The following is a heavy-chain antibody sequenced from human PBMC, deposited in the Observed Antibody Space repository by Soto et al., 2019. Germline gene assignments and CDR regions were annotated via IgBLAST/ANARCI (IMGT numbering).Heavy chain of an antibody. Sequence: QAQLVQSGAEVKKPGASVRVSCKAFGYTFSTYGITWVRQAPGQGLEWMGWISAYHGNTNYAQNLQGRATMTTDTSASTAYLELRSLSSDDTAVYYCARSYYDYVWGPQNWFDPWGQGTLVTVSS. CDR3: ARSYYDYVWGPQNWFDP. CDR2: ISAYHGNT. V-gene: IGHV1-18*01. CDR1: GYTFSTYG. J-gene: IGHJ5*02. D-gene: IGHD3-16*01.